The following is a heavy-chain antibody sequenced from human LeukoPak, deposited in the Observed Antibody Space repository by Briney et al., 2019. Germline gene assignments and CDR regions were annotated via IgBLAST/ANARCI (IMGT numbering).Heavy chain of an antibody. J-gene: IGHJ4*02. CDR3: AKDIGDGAHFDY. V-gene: IGHV3-9*01. CDR2: ISWNSGSI. CDR1: GFTYDDYA. Sequence: AGGSLRLSCAASGFTYDDYAMHWVRQAPGKGLEWVSGISWNSGSIGYADSVKGRFTISRDNAKNSLYLQMNSLRAEDTALYYCAKDIGDGAHFDYWGQGTLVTVSS. D-gene: IGHD4-17*01.